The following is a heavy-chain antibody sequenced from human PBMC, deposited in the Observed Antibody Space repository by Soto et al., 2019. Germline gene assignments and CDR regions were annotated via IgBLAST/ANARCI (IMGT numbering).Heavy chain of an antibody. CDR3: ARVRSRGGKDWFDP. D-gene: IGHD2-15*01. J-gene: IGHJ5*02. CDR1: GGSSTRSDYY. V-gene: IGHV4-31*03. CDR2: IFASGST. Sequence: SETLSLTCTVSGGSSTRSDYYWIWIRQHPGKGLEWIAYIFASGSTFYNPSLKSRVTLSADTSKNQLSLQLSSVTAADTAVYYCARVRSRGGKDWFDPWGPGNPVTVS.